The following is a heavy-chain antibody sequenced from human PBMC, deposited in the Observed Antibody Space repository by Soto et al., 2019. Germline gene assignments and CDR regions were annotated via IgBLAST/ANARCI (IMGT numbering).Heavy chain of an antibody. CDR2: IRGNTYGGRT. V-gene: IGHV3-49*04. Sequence: GGSLRLSCSTSGFSFGDFALSWVRQAPGRGLEWVGIIRGNTYGGRTAYAASVKGRFTISKDESNSIAYLQMDSLKSEDTGMYYCAKDFSTSRLGFDYWGLGALVTVSS. CDR3: AKDFSTSRLGFDY. CDR1: GFSFGDFA. J-gene: IGHJ4*02.